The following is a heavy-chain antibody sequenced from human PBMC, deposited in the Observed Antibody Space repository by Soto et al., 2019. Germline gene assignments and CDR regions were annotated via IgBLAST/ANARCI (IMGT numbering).Heavy chain of an antibody. J-gene: IGHJ4*02. D-gene: IGHD3-10*01. V-gene: IGHV4-30-2*01. CDR2: ILHTGGT. CDR3: ARLQFGEGFDY. Sequence: SETLSLTCAVSGGSISGGGFSWIWIRQPPGKGLELIGYILHTGGTQYNPSLKSRVSMSVDKSKNQFSLHLTSVTAADTAVYYCARLQFGEGFDYWGQGALVTVSS. CDR1: GGSISGGGFS.